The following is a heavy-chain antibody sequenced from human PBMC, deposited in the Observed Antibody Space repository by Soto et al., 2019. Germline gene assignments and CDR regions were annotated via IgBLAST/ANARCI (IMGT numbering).Heavy chain of an antibody. CDR2: IYYSGST. V-gene: IGHV4-39*01. D-gene: IGHD3-10*01. CDR3: ARHLYNYGSGSYFDY. CDR1: GGSISTITYY. Sequence: KPSETLSLTCTVSGGSISTITYYWGWIRQPPGKGLEWIGTIYYSGSTYYTPSLKSRVTISVDTSTNQFSLKLNDVTAADTAVYYCARHLYNYGSGSYFDYWGQGTLVTVSS. J-gene: IGHJ4*02.